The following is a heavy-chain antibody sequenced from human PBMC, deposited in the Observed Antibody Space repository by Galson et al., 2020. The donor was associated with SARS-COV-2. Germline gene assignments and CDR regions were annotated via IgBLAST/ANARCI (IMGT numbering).Heavy chain of an antibody. J-gene: IGHJ4*02. Sequence: ASETLSLTCAVSGGSISSSNWWSWVRQPPGKGLEWIGELYHSGSTNYNPSLKSPVTISVDKSKNQFSLKLSSVTAADTAVYYCATRWGSSHSFDYWGQGTLVTVSS. CDR2: LYHSGST. CDR3: ATRWGSSHSFDY. D-gene: IGHD6-13*01. CDR1: GGSISSSNW. V-gene: IGHV4-4*02.